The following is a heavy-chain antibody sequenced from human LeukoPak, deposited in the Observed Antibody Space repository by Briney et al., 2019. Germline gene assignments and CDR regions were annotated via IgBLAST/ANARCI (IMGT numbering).Heavy chain of an antibody. J-gene: IGHJ2*01. V-gene: IGHV3-33*06. CDR2: IWYDGSNK. Sequence: GGSLRLSCAASGFTFSSYAMNWVRQAPGKGLEWVAVIWYDGSNKYYADSVKGRFTISRDNSKNTVYLQMNSLGAEDTAVYYCAKDLGGGSGCYDLWGRGTLVTVSS. D-gene: IGHD6-19*01. CDR1: GFTFSSYA. CDR3: AKDLGGGSGCYDL.